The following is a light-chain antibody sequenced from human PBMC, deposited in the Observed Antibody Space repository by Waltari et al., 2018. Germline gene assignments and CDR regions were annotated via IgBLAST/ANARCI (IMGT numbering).Light chain of an antibody. CDR1: QSVNWY. Sequence: EIVLTQSPAPLSLSPGERATLSCRASQSVNWYLAWYQQRPGQAPRLLIFDPSNRATGIPARFSGSGSETDFTLTISSLEPDDSAVYYCQQRRNWPLTFGGGTKVEIK. CDR3: QQRRNWPLT. V-gene: IGKV3-11*01. J-gene: IGKJ4*01. CDR2: DPS.